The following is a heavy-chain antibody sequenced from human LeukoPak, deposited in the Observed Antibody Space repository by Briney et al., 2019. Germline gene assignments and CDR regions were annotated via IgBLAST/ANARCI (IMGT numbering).Heavy chain of an antibody. D-gene: IGHD6-19*01. J-gene: IGHJ2*01. V-gene: IGHV3-30*02. CDR1: GFTFSSYG. CDR2: IRYDGGNK. Sequence: PGGSLRLSCAASGFTFSSYGMHWVRQAPGKGLEWVAFIRYDGGNKYYGDSVKGRFTISRDNSKNTLYLQMNSLRAGDTAVYYCAKDRGSSGWYPLWYFDLWGRGTLVTVSS. CDR3: AKDRGSSGWYPLWYFDL.